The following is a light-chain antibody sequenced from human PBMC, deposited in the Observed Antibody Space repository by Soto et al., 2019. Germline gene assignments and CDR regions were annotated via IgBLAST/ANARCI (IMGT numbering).Light chain of an antibody. Sequence: DIQMTQSPSSLSASVRDSVTITCRASQNIRNYLNWYQQKPGRAPKILIFAASSLQSGVPLRFSGGGSGTDFTLTITSLQPEDFATYYCQQSYSSPWTFGQGTKVEIK. CDR1: QNIRNY. J-gene: IGKJ1*01. CDR3: QQSYSSPWT. CDR2: AAS. V-gene: IGKV1-39*01.